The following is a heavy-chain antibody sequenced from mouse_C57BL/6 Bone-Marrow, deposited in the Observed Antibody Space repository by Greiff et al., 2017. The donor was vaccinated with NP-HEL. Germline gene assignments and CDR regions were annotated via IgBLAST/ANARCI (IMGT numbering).Heavy chain of an antibody. Sequence: EVKLQESGPELVKPGDSVKISCKASGYSFTGYFMNWVMQSHGKSLEWIGRINPYNGDTFYNQKFKGKATLTVDKSSSTAHMELRSLTSEDSAVYYCTVVEGYAMDYWGQGTSVTVSS. D-gene: IGHD1-1*01. CDR2: INPYNGDT. CDR1: GYSFTGYF. CDR3: TVVEGYAMDY. J-gene: IGHJ4*01. V-gene: IGHV1-20*01.